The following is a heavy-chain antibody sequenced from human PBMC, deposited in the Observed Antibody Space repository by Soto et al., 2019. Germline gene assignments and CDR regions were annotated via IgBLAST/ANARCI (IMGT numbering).Heavy chain of an antibody. V-gene: IGHV3-23*01. CDR1: GFTFSSYA. D-gene: IGHD6-19*01. J-gene: IGHJ4*02. CDR2: VSGSGGST. CDR3: ARRSSGWYFDY. Sequence: EVQLLESGGGLVQPGGSLRLSCAASGFTFSSYAMNWVRQAPGQGLEWVSVVSGSGGSTYYADSVKGRFTISRDNSKTPLYLQMNSLRAEDTAVYYCARRSSGWYFDYWGQGTLVTVSS.